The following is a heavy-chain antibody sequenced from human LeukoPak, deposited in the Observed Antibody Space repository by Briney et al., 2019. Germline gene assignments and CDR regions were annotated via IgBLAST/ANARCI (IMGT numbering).Heavy chain of an antibody. CDR3: AREAIFGVVTSSFDY. J-gene: IGHJ4*02. D-gene: IGHD3-3*01. CDR2: IYTSGST. Sequence: SETLSLTCTVSGGSISSYYWSWIRQPAGKGLEWIGRIYTSGSTNYNPSLKSRVTMSVDTSKNQFSLKLTSVTAADTAVYYCAREAIFGVVTSSFDYWGQGTLVTVSS. CDR1: GGSISSYY. V-gene: IGHV4-4*07.